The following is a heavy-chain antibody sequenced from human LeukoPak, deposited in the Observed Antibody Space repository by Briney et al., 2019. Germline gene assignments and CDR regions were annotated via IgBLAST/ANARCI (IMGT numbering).Heavy chain of an antibody. CDR2: IKSKTDGGTT. CDR1: GFIFRNAW. Sequence: GGSLRLSCAASGFIFRNAWMSWVRQAPGKGLEWVGRIKSKTDGGTTDYAAPVKGRFTISRDDSKNTLYLQMNSLKTEDTAVYYCISDLWSGELLYYWGQGTLVTVSS. CDR3: ISDLWSGELLYY. D-gene: IGHD3-10*01. V-gene: IGHV3-15*01. J-gene: IGHJ4*02.